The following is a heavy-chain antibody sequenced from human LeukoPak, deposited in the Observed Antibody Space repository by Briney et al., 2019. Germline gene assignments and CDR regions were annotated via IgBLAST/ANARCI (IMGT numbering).Heavy chain of an antibody. D-gene: IGHD3-16*02. CDR3: ARSPLDYVCGSYRRDFDY. J-gene: IGHJ4*02. V-gene: IGHV1-2*02. Sequence: ASVTVSCKASGYTFTDYYMHWVRRAPGQGLEWMGWINPNSGGTNYAQKFQGRVTMTRDTSISTAYMELSRLRSDDTAVYYCARSPLDYVCGSYRRDFDYWGQGTLVTVSS. CDR1: GYTFTDYY. CDR2: INPNSGGT.